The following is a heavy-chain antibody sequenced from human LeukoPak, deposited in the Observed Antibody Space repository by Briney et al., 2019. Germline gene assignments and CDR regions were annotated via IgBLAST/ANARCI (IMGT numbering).Heavy chain of an antibody. J-gene: IGHJ3*02. V-gene: IGHV4-59*08. CDR2: IHYSGST. D-gene: IGHD2-21*01. Sequence: SETLSLTCTVSGGSISSYHWIWIRQPPGKGLEWIGYIHYSGSTNYNPSLKSRVTTSVDTSKKQFSLKLRSVTAADTAVYYCSRSVSWGLLVRDDAFDIWGQGTMVTVSP. CDR3: SRSVSWGLLVRDDAFDI. CDR1: GGSISSYH.